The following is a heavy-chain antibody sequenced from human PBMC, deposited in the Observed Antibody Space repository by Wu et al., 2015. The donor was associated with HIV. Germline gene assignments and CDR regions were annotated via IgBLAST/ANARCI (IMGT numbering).Heavy chain of an antibody. CDR3: GRRGSWGDRTTIIRGGVDV. V-gene: IGHV1-18*01. Sequence: QVQLVQSGAEVKKPGASVKVSCKASGYTFSSYGISWVRQAPGQGLEWLGWISGYNGYTNYAQKFQGRVTMTTDTSTSIAYMELRSLRSDDTAVYYCGRRGSWGDRTTIIRGGVDVWGQGTTVSVSS. D-gene: IGHD3-10*01. CDR2: ISGYNGYT. J-gene: IGHJ6*02. CDR1: GYTFSSYG.